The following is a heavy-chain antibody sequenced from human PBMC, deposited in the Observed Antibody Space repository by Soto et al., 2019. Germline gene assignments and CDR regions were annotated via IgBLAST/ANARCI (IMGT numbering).Heavy chain of an antibody. V-gene: IGHV3-30*18. J-gene: IGHJ4*02. CDR2: ISYDGSNK. CDR3: AKSIASVADYYFDY. D-gene: IGHD6-19*01. Sequence: QVQLVESGGGVVQPGRSLRLSCAASGFTFSSYGMHWVRQAPGKGLAWVAVISYDGSNKYYADSVKGRFTISRDNSKNTLYLQMNSLRAEDTAVYYCAKSIASVADYYFDYWGQGTLVTVSS. CDR1: GFTFSSYG.